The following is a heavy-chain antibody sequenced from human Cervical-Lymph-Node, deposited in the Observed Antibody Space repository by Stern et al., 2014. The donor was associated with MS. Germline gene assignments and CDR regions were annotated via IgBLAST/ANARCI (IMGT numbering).Heavy chain of an antibody. CDR2: IYYSGST. V-gene: IGHV4-39*01. CDR1: GGSITSSSYY. J-gene: IGHJ5*02. Sequence: VQLQESGPGLVKPSETLSLTCTVSGGSITSSSYYWGWIRQPPGKGLKWIGSIYYSGSTYYNPSLKSPVTISVDTSKNQFPLKRNSVTAADTAVYYCARHEIAAPFDPWGQGTLVTVSS. D-gene: IGHD6-6*01. CDR3: ARHEIAAPFDP.